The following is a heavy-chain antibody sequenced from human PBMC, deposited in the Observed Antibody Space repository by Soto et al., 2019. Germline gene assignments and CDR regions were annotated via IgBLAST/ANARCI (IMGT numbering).Heavy chain of an antibody. D-gene: IGHD3-22*01. CDR2: IYYSGST. V-gene: IGHV4-30-4*01. Sequence: QVQLQESGPGLVKHSQTLSLTCTVSGGSISSGDYYWSWIRQPPGNGLEWIGYIYYSGSTYYNPSLKSRVTISVDTSKNQFSLKLCSVTAADTAVYYCARNLHDSSSYYQIWGQGTLVTVSS. CDR1: GGSISSGDYY. J-gene: IGHJ4*02. CDR3: ARNLHDSSSYYQI.